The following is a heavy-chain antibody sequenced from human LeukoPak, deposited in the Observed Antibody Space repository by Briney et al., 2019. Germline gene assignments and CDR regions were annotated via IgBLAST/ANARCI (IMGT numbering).Heavy chain of an antibody. CDR2: IIPIFGTA. CDR3: ARAVVVPAATRHYYMDV. CDR1: GGTFSSYA. V-gene: IGHV1-69*13. D-gene: IGHD2-2*01. Sequence: SVKVSCKASGGTFSSYAISWVRQAPGQGLEWMGGIIPIFGTANYAQKYQGRVTITADESTSTAYMELSSLRSEDTAVYYCARAVVVPAATRHYYMDVWGKGTTVTVSS. J-gene: IGHJ6*03.